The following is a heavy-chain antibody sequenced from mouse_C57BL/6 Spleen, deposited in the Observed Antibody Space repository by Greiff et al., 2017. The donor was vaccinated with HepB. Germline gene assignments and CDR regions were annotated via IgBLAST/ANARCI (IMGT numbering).Heavy chain of an antibody. V-gene: IGHV1-82*01. Sequence: QVQLQQSGPELVKPGASVKISCKASGYAFSSSWMNWVKQRPGKGLEWIGRIYPGDGDTNYNGKFKGKATLTADKSSSTAYMQLSSLTSEDSAVYFCAVYYDYDEGYFDVWVTGTTVTVSS. D-gene: IGHD2-4*01. J-gene: IGHJ1*03. CDR3: AVYYDYDEGYFDV. CDR2: IYPGDGDT. CDR1: GYAFSSSW.